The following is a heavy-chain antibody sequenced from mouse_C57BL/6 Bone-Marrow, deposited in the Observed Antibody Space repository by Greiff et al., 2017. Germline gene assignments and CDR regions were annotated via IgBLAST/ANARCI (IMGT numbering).Heavy chain of an antibody. Sequence: EVNVVESGGGLVQPKGSLKLSCAASGFSFNTYAMNWVSQAPGKGLEWVACIRSKSNNYATYYAVSVKDRFTISRDDSESMLYLQMNILKTEDTDFYYCMRQCGPYAMGYWGQGTSVTFSS. J-gene: IGHJ4*01. CDR3: MRQCGPYAMGY. D-gene: IGHD1-1*02. V-gene: IGHV10-1*01. CDR1: GFSFNTYA. CDR2: IRSKSNNYAT.